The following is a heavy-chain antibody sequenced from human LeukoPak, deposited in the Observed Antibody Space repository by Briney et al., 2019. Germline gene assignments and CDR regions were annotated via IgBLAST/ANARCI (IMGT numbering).Heavy chain of an antibody. CDR3: ARDGRGYCSSTSCYEVDS. Sequence: SETLSLTCTVSGGSISSGSYYWSWIRQPAGKGLEWIGRIYTSGSTNYNPSLKSRVTISVDTSKNQFSLKLSSVTAADTAVYYCARDGRGYCSSTSCYEVDSWGQGTLVTVSS. CDR2: IYTSGST. D-gene: IGHD2-2*01. CDR1: GGSISSGSYY. J-gene: IGHJ4*02. V-gene: IGHV4-61*02.